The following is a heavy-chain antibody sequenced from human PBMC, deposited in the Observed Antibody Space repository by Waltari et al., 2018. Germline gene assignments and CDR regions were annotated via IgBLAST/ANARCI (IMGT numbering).Heavy chain of an antibody. V-gene: IGHV4-38-2*01. Sequence: SETLSLTCAVSGYSISSGYYWGWIRQPPGKGLEWIGSIYHSGSTYYNPSLKSRVTISVDTSKNQFSLKLSSVTAADTAVYYCARHGSSGYTPYFDYWGQGTLVTVSS. CDR2: IYHSGST. J-gene: IGHJ4*02. D-gene: IGHD3-22*01. CDR3: ARHGSSGYTPYFDY. CDR1: GYSISSGYY.